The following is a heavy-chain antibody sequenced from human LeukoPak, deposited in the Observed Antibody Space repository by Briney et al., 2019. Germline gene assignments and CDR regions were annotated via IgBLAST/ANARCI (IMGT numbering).Heavy chain of an antibody. CDR3: ARESDGYCSGGSCSFDY. D-gene: IGHD2-15*01. J-gene: IGHJ4*02. CDR1: GFTFSSYS. Sequence: GGSLRLSCAASGFTFSSYSMNWVRQAPGKGLEWVSSISSSSYIYYADSVKGRFTISRDNAKNSLYLQMNSLRAEDTAVYYCARESDGYCSGGSCSFDYWGQGTLVTVSS. V-gene: IGHV3-21*01. CDR2: ISSSSYI.